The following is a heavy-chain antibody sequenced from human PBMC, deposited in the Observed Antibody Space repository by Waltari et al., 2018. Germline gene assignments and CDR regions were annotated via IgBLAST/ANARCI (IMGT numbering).Heavy chain of an antibody. J-gene: IGHJ4*02. D-gene: IGHD1-26*01. CDR3: ARTVGATTDLFDY. CDR2: ISSSSSTI. Sequence: EVQLVESGGGLVQPGGSLRLSCAASGFTFSSYSMNWVRQAPGKGLAWVSYISSSSSTIYYADSVKGRFTISRDNAKNSLYLQMNSLRAEDTAVYYCARTVGATTDLFDYWGQGTLVTVSS. V-gene: IGHV3-48*04. CDR1: GFTFSSYS.